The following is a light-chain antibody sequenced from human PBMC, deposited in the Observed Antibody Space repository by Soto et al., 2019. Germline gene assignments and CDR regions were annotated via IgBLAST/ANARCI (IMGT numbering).Light chain of an antibody. CDR1: QNIARRS. CDR2: ETS. V-gene: IGKV3-20*01. J-gene: IGKJ1*01. CDR3: QHYGFSRWT. Sequence: EIVLTQSPDTLSLSPGERATLCCRASQNIARRSLDWYQQKPGQAPRLVTYETSKRDTGIPDRFSGDGSVTDITLTVSRLEPEDFAVYYWQHYGFSRWTFGQGTKVEI.